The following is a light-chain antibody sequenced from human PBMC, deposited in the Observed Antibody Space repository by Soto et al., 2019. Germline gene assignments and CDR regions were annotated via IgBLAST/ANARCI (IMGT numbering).Light chain of an antibody. J-gene: IGLJ2*01. V-gene: IGLV2-8*01. Sequence: QSALTQPPSASGSPGQSVTISCTGTSRDVGGWNYVSWYQQHPGKAPKLMIYEVNKRPSGVPDRFSGSKSGNTASLTVSALQADDESDYYCSSYAGNNNLVFGGGTKVTVL. CDR3: SSYAGNNNLV. CDR2: EVN. CDR1: SRDVGGWNY.